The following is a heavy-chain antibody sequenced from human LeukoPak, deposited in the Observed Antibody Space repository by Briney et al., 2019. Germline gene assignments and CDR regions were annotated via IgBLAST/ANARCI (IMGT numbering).Heavy chain of an antibody. CDR1: GFTFSSYA. D-gene: IGHD1-26*01. Sequence: TGGSLRLSCAASGFTFSSYAMSWVRQAPGKGLEWVSAISGSGGSTYYADSVKGRFTISRDNSKNTLYLQMNSLRAEDTAVYYCAKVLVGAKSPYAFDIWGQGTMVTVSS. J-gene: IGHJ3*02. CDR2: ISGSGGST. V-gene: IGHV3-23*01. CDR3: AKVLVGAKSPYAFDI.